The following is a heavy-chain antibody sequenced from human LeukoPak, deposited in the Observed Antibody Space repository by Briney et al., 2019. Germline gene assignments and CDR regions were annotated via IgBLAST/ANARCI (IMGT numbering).Heavy chain of an antibody. Sequence: GRSLRLSCAASGFTFSSYGMHWVRQAPGKGLEWVAVIWYDGSNKYYADSVKGRFTISRDSSKNTLYLQMNSLRAEDTAVYYCAREVRLRSSWRRTYYFDYWGQGALVTVSS. CDR2: IWYDGSNK. CDR1: GFTFSSYG. CDR3: AREVRLRSSWRRTYYFDY. D-gene: IGHD6-13*01. V-gene: IGHV3-33*01. J-gene: IGHJ4*02.